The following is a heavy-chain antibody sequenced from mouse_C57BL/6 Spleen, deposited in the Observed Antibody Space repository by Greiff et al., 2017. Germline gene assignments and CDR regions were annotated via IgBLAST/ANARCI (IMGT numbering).Heavy chain of an antibody. CDR1: GFNIKDDY. D-gene: IGHD1-1*01. J-gene: IGHJ2*01. Sequence: VQLQQSGAELVRPGASVKLSCTASGFNIKDDYMHWVKQRPEQGLEWIGWIDPENGDTEYAAKFQGKATITADTASNTAYLQLSSLTSEDTAVYYCTLTTDDYWGQGTTLTVSS. CDR2: IDPENGDT. V-gene: IGHV14-4*01. CDR3: TLTTDDY.